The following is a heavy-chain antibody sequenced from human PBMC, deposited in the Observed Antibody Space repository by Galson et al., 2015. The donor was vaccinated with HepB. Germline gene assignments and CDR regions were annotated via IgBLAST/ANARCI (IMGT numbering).Heavy chain of an antibody. CDR1: GDSVSSNGAA. CDR2: TYYRSKWYY. CDR3: ARSARDLDY. J-gene: IGHJ4*02. Sequence: CAISGDSVSSNGAAWNWIRQSPSRGLEWLGRTYYRSKWYYGYAVSVKSRITINPDTSKNQFSLHLNSVTPEDTAVYYCARSARDLDYWGQGILVTVSS. V-gene: IGHV6-1*01.